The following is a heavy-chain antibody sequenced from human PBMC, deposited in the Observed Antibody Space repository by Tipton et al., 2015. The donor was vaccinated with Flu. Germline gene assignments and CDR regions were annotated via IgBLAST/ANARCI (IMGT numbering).Heavy chain of an antibody. V-gene: IGHV3-23*01. J-gene: IGHJ4*02. Sequence: GSLRLSCAASGFTFSRYAMSWVRQAPGKGLEWVAGVSGGGGTTYFADSVKGRFTISRDNSRNMVFLQMNNLRVEDTAEDYCAKVIPELVAGLDYWGRGTLVTVSS. CDR1: GFTFSRYA. D-gene: IGHD6-19*01. CDR3: AKVIPELVAGLDY. CDR2: VSGGGGTT.